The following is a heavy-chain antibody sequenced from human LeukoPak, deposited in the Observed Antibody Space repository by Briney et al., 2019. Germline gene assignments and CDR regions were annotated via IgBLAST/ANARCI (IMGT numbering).Heavy chain of an antibody. Sequence: SGTLSLTCAVYGGSFSVYYWSWIRQPPGKGLEWIGEINHSGNTNYNPSLKSRVTISVDTSKNQFSLKLSSVTAADTAVYYCARGGFYCGGDCYVDYRGQGTLVTVSS. D-gene: IGHD2-21*02. V-gene: IGHV4-34*01. CDR1: GGSFSVYY. J-gene: IGHJ4*02. CDR3: ARGGFYCGGDCYVDY. CDR2: INHSGNT.